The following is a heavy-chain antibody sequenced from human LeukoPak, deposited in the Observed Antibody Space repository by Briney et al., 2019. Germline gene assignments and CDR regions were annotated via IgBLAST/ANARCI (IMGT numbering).Heavy chain of an antibody. J-gene: IGHJ4*02. V-gene: IGHV1-8*01. CDR2: RSPNSGKT. CDR3: GRGYALDY. CDR1: GYTFTNYD. D-gene: IGHD2-8*01. Sequence: ASVKVSCKASGYTFTNYDINWVRQATGEGLEWMGWRSPNSGKTGYAPKFQGRVTMTSNTSITTAYMELSSLTSEDTAVYFCGRGYALDYSGQGTLVTVSS.